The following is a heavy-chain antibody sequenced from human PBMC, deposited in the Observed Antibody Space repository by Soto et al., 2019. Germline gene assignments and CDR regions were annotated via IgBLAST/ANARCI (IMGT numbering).Heavy chain of an antibody. CDR3: ARDGYCSGGSCFSPSYYYYGMDV. V-gene: IGHV1-18*01. D-gene: IGHD2-15*01. CDR1: GYTFTSYG. J-gene: IGHJ6*02. CDR2: ISAYNGNT. Sequence: ASLKLSCKASGYTFTSYGISWVRQAPGQGLEWMGWISAYNGNTNYAQKLQGRVTMTTDTSTSTAYMELRSLRSDDTAVYYCARDGYCSGGSCFSPSYYYYGMDVWGQGTTVTVSS.